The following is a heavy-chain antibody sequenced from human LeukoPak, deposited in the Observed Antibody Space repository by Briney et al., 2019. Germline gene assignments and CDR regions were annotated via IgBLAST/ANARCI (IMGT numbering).Heavy chain of an antibody. Sequence: GGSLRLSCAASGFTASSNYMSWVRQAPGKGLEWVSVIYSGGSTYYADSVKGRFTISRHNSKNTLYLQMNSLRAEDTAMYYCARARYDSSGYYFDYWGQGTLVTVSS. D-gene: IGHD3-22*01. CDR3: ARARYDSSGYYFDY. CDR2: IYSGGST. J-gene: IGHJ4*02. V-gene: IGHV3-53*04. CDR1: GFTASSNY.